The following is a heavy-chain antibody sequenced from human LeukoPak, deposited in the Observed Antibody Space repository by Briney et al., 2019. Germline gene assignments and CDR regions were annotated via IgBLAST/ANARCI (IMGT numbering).Heavy chain of an antibody. CDR3: ASSRPTGSSRRFVVQ. CDR1: GFTFSSYA. D-gene: IGHD2-15*01. Sequence: PGGSLRLSCAASGFTFSSYAMTWVRQAPGKGLEWISSMSSGGSYIYYADSVRGRFTISRDNAKDSLFLLMNSLRVEDTAVYYCASSRPTGSSRRFVVQWGQGTLVTVSS. V-gene: IGHV3-21*06. CDR2: MSSGGSYI. J-gene: IGHJ4*02.